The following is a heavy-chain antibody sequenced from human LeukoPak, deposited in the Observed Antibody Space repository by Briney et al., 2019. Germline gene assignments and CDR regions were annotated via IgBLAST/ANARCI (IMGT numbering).Heavy chain of an antibody. Sequence: ASVKVSCKVSGYTLTELSMHWVRQAPGKGLEWMGGFDPEDGETIYAQKFQGRVTMTEDTSTDTAYMELSSLRSEDTAVYYCARDDVYGSGSYYNTESDAFDIWGQGTMVTVSS. CDR2: FDPEDGET. CDR1: GYTLTELS. CDR3: ARDDVYGSGSYYNTESDAFDI. D-gene: IGHD3-10*01. J-gene: IGHJ3*02. V-gene: IGHV1-24*01.